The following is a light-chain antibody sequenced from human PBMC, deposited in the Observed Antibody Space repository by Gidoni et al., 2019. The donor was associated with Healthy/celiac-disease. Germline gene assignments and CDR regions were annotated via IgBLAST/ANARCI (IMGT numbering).Light chain of an antibody. Sequence: DIQMTQSPSSLSASLGDRVTITCRASQSISSYLTRYQQKPGKAPKLLIYAASSLQSGVQSRFSGSGSGTDFTLTTSRLHPEDFATYYCQQSYSTPPWTFGRGTKVEIK. CDR3: QQSYSTPPWT. J-gene: IGKJ1*01. V-gene: IGKV1-39*01. CDR2: AAS. CDR1: QSISSY.